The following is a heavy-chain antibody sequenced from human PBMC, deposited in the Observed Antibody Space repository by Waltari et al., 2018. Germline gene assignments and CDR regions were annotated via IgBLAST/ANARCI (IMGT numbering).Heavy chain of an antibody. V-gene: IGHV1-69*01. CDR2: MIPVFRTT. CDR3: ARVGYCIGNNCLTGALDV. J-gene: IGHJ3*01. Sequence: QVQLVQSGAQVKKPGSSLKVSCKSSGGAFSTFALSWVRQAPGQGLEWLGGMIPVFRTTDYPQKFQGRVTITADESTSTAFLELNSLRSEDTAVYYCARVGYCIGNNCLTGALDVWGQGTMVTVAS. CDR1: GGAFSTFA. D-gene: IGHD2-15*01.